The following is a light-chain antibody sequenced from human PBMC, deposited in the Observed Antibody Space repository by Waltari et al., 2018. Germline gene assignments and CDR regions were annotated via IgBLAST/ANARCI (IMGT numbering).Light chain of an antibody. CDR2: DVT. CDR3: CSYAGTYLPYV. Sequence: QSALTQPRSVSGSPGQSVTISCTGTNSDVGRYNFVSWHQQHPGKAPKLVIYDVTERPSGVPDRFSGSKSGNTASLTISGLQAEDEADYYCCSYAGTYLPYVFGIGTQVIVL. V-gene: IGLV2-11*01. J-gene: IGLJ1*01. CDR1: NSDVGRYNF.